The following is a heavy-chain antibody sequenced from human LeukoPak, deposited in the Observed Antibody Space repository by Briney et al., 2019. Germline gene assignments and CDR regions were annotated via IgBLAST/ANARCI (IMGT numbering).Heavy chain of an antibody. D-gene: IGHD2-21*01. CDR2: VNHSGST. Sequence: SETLSLTCAVYGGSFSGYYWSWIRQPPGKGLEWIGEVNHSGSTNYNPSLKSRVTISVDTSKNQFSLKLSSVTAADTAVYYCACGGTTAYYFDYWGQGTLVTVSS. V-gene: IGHV4-34*01. J-gene: IGHJ4*02. CDR1: GGSFSGYY. CDR3: ACGGTTAYYFDY.